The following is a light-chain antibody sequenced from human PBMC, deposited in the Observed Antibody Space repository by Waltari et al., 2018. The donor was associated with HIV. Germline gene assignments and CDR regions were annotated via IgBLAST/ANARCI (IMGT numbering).Light chain of an antibody. CDR2: GND. CDR1: SSNRGSNA. V-gene: IGLV1-44*01. J-gene: IGLJ2*01. Sequence: QSVLTQPPSAFGSPGQRLTIPCSGSSSNRGSNAVNWYQHLPGTAPTLLIFGNDQRPSGVPARFSGSKSGTSASLAISGLRSEDEGEYYCASWDDSLKVVVFGGGTKLTV. CDR3: ASWDDSLKVVV.